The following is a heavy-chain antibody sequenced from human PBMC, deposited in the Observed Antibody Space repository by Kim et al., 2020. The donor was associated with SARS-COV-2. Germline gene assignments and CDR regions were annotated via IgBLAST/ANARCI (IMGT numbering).Heavy chain of an antibody. V-gene: IGHV4-59*01. D-gene: IGHD6-13*01. CDR3: AIGGGSSSWSADYSFDS. CDR1: GDPISNFY. Sequence: SETLSLTCTVSGDPISNFYWHWIRQPPGKGLEWIGYIYNSGRTEYNPSLKSRVTISVDTSENQFSQDLTSVTAAEPAVYYCAIGGGSSSWSADYSFDSWGPVILVTVSS. J-gene: IGHJ4*02. CDR2: IYNSGRT.